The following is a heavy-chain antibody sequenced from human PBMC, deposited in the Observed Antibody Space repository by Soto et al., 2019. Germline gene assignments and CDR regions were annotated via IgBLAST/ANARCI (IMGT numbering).Heavy chain of an antibody. Sequence: PGGSLRLSCTASGFTFNNYAMNWVREAPGKGLEWASIISGSGDTTYYADSVKGRFTISRDNSRSTLYLQMDNLRVEDTAVYYCAKIPGITTYKVASFDYWGQGVLVTVSS. CDR1: GFTFNNYA. CDR2: ISGSGDTT. V-gene: IGHV3-23*01. CDR3: AKIPGITTYKVASFDY. D-gene: IGHD5-12*01. J-gene: IGHJ4*02.